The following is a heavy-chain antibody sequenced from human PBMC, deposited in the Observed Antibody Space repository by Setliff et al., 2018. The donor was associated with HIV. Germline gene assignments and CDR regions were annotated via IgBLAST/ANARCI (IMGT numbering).Heavy chain of an antibody. V-gene: IGHV4-31*03. CDR2: IYYSGST. CDR1: GGSISSGGYY. CDR3: AGGPGTTSIDY. J-gene: IGHJ4*02. Sequence: SETLSLTCTVSGGSISSGGYYWSWIRQHPGKGLEWIGYIYYSGSTYYNPSLWSRVTISLDASRNQFSLELISVTAADTAVYYCAGGPGTTSIDYWAQGTLVTVSS. D-gene: IGHD1-26*01.